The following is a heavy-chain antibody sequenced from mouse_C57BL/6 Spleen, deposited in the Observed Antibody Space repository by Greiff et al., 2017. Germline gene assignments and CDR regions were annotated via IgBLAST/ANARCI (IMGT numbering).Heavy chain of an antibody. D-gene: IGHD3-2*02. CDR2: IYPRSGNT. V-gene: IGHV1-81*01. Sequence: QVQLQQSGAELARPGASVKLSCKASGYTFTSYGISWVKQRTGQGLEWIGAIYPRSGNTYYNEKFKGKATLTADKSSSTAYMELRSRTSEDSAFYFCAQTAQATPYYCDYWGQGTTLTVSS. CDR3: AQTAQATPYYCDY. CDR1: GYTFTSYG. J-gene: IGHJ2*01.